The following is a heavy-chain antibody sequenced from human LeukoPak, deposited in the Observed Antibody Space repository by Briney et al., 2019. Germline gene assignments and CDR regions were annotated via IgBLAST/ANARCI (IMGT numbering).Heavy chain of an antibody. CDR1: GGSISSGGYY. Sequence: PSETLSLTCTVSGGSISSGGYYWSWIRQHPGKGLEWLGYIYYSGGTYYNPSLKSRVTISVDTSKNQFSLRLSSVTAADTAFYFCARRNYYGSGLDYWGQGTLVTVSS. V-gene: IGHV4-31*03. J-gene: IGHJ4*02. CDR3: ARRNYYGSGLDY. CDR2: IYYSGGT. D-gene: IGHD3-10*01.